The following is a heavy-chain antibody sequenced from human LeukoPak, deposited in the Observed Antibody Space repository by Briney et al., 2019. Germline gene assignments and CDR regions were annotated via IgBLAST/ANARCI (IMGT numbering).Heavy chain of an antibody. CDR1: GGSISSGDYY. D-gene: IGHD2-2*01. CDR2: IYYSGST. V-gene: IGHV4-30-4*01. Sequence: SETLSLTCTVSGGSISSGDYYWSWIRQPPGKGLEWIGYIYYSGSTYYNPSLKSRDTISVDTSKNQFSLKLSSVTAADTAVYYCAGWYCSSTSCPDTYYYGMDVWGQGTTVTVSS. J-gene: IGHJ6*02. CDR3: AGWYCSSTSCPDTYYYGMDV.